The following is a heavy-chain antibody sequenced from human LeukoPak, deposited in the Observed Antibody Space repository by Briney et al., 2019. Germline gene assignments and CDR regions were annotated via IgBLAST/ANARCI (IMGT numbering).Heavy chain of an antibody. CDR1: GVSISSSSYY. Sequence: SETLSLTCTVSGVSISSSSYYWGWIRQPPGKGLEWIGSIYYSGSTYYNPSLKSRVTISVDTSKNQFSLKLSSVTAAGTAVYYCARHSWEQWLVAWFDPWGQGTLVTVSS. J-gene: IGHJ5*02. V-gene: IGHV4-39*01. D-gene: IGHD6-19*01. CDR2: IYYSGST. CDR3: ARHSWEQWLVAWFDP.